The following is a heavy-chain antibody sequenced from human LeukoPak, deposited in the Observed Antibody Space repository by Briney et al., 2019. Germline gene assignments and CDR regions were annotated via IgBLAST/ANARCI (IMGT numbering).Heavy chain of an antibody. D-gene: IGHD3-16*02. CDR1: GGSFSGYY. V-gene: IGHV4-34*01. J-gene: IGHJ3*02. CDR3: ARGVIMGAFDI. Sequence: SDTLSLTCAVYGGSFSGYYWSWIRQPPGKGLEWIGEINHSGSTNYNPSLKSRVTISVDTSKNQFSLKLSSVTAADTAVYYCARGVIMGAFDIWGQGTMVTVSS. CDR2: INHSGST.